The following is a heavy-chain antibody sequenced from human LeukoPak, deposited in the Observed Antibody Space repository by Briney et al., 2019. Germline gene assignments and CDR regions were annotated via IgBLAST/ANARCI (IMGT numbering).Heavy chain of an antibody. V-gene: IGHV1-46*01. CDR1: GYTFTSYY. D-gene: IGHD6-19*01. CDR2: INPSGGST. Sequence: ASVKVSCKTSGYTFTSYYMHWVRQAPGQGLEWMGIINPSGGSTSYAQKFQGRVTMTRDMSTSTVYMELSSLRSEDTAVYYCAKVKGIASGLYYFFYMDVWGKGTTVTVSS. CDR3: AKVKGIASGLYYFFYMDV. J-gene: IGHJ6*03.